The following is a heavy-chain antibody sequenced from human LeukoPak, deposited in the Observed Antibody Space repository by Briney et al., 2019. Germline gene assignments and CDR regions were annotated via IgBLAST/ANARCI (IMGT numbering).Heavy chain of an antibody. D-gene: IGHD3-3*01. Sequence: SQTLSLTCAVYGGSFSGYYWSWIRQPPGKGLEWIGGINHSGSTNYNPSLKSRVTISVDTSKNQFSLKLSSVTAADTAVYYCARKGITIFGVVKGLDYWGQGTLVTVSS. CDR2: INHSGST. V-gene: IGHV4-34*01. J-gene: IGHJ4*02. CDR3: ARKGITIFGVVKGLDY. CDR1: GGSFSGYY.